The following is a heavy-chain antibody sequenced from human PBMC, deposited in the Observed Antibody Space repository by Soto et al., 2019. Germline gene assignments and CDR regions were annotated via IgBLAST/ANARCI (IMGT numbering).Heavy chain of an antibody. CDR1: GGTFSSYA. CDR2: IIPIFGTA. CDR3: ARDQDRSVLYRSAFDI. J-gene: IGHJ3*02. Sequence: SVKVSCKASGGTFSSYAISWVRQAPGQGLEWMGGIIPIFGTANYAQKFQGRVTITADASTSTAYMELSSLRSEDTAVYYCARDQDRSVLYRSAFDIWGQGTMVTVSS. D-gene: IGHD2-8*02. V-gene: IGHV1-69*13.